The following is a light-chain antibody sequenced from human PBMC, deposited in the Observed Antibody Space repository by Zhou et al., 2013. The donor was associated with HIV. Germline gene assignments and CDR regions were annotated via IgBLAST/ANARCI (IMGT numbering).Light chain of an antibody. CDR3: QQSYRTLWLT. CDR1: PAIDTY. Sequence: DIQMTQSPSSLSASIGDRVTMTCRATPAIDTYLAWYQQRPGKAPKLLIYAASSLQSGVPSRFSGSGSGTDFTLTISSLQPEDFATYYCQQSYRTLWLTFGGGTKVEIK. J-gene: IGKJ4*01. V-gene: IGKV1-39*01. CDR2: AAS.